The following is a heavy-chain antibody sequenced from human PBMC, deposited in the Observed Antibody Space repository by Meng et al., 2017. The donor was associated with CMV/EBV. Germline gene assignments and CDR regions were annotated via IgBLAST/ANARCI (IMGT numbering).Heavy chain of an antibody. V-gene: IGHV3-30*19. D-gene: IGHD3-22*01. J-gene: IGHJ5*02. CDR2: ISYDGSNK. CDR1: GFMFRNYG. CDR3: ARTGPQYTMIETHLNNWFDP. Sequence: GESLKISCVVSGFMFRNYGMHWVRQAPGKGLEWVAVISYDGSNKYYADSLKGRFTISRDNSKNTLYLQMNSLRAEDTAVYYCARTGPQYTMIETHLNNWFDPWGQGTLVTVSS.